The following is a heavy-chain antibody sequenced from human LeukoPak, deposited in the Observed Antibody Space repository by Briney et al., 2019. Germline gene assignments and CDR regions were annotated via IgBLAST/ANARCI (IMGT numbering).Heavy chain of an antibody. D-gene: IGHD3-22*01. CDR2: IIPIFGTA. CDR3: ARDPIVVVKRALAFDI. Sequence: ASVKVSCKASGGTFSSYAISWVRQAPGQGLEWMGGIIPIFGTANYAQKFQGRVTITADESTSTAYMELSSLRSEDTAVYYCARDPIVVVKRALAFDIWGQGTMVTVSS. V-gene: IGHV1-69*13. J-gene: IGHJ3*02. CDR1: GGTFSSYA.